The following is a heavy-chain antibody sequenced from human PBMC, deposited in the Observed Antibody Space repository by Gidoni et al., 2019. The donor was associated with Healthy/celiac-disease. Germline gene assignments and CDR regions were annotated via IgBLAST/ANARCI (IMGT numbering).Heavy chain of an antibody. Sequence: EVQLVESGGGLVKPGGSLRLSCAASGFTFSNAWMNWVRQAPGKGLEWVGRIKSKTDGGTTDYAAPVKGRFTISRDDSKNTLYLQMNSLKTEDTAVYYCTLGGTMVRHYYYYGMDVWGQGTTVTVSS. CDR2: IKSKTDGGTT. D-gene: IGHD3-10*01. CDR3: TLGGTMVRHYYYYGMDV. J-gene: IGHJ6*02. CDR1: GFTFSNAW. V-gene: IGHV3-15*07.